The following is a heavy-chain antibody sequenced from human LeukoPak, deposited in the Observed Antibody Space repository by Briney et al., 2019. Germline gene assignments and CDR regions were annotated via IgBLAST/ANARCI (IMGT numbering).Heavy chain of an antibody. CDR3: ARRRYDFWSGYYTPYYYYYMDV. V-gene: IGHV1-8*03. CDR2: MNPNSGNT. J-gene: IGHJ6*03. Sequence: ASVKVSCKASGYTFTSYEINWVRQATGQGLEWMGWMNPNSGNTGYAQKFQGRVTITRNTSISTAYMELSSLRSEDTAVYYCARRRYDFWSGYYTPYYYYYMDVWGKGTTVTVSS. CDR1: GYTFTSYE. D-gene: IGHD3-3*01.